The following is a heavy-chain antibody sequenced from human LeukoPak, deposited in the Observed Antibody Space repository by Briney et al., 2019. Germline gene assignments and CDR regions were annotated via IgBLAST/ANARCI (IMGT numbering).Heavy chain of an antibody. CDR2: IYYSGST. CDR1: GGSISSYY. V-gene: IGHV4-59*01. Sequence: SETLSPTCTVSGGSISSYYWSWIRQPPGKGLEWIGYIYYSGSTNYNPSLKSRVTISVDTSKNQFSLKLSSVTAADTAVYYCARVTVYYDSSGYYFPALAFDIWGQGTMVTVSS. CDR3: ARVTVYYDSSGYYFPALAFDI. D-gene: IGHD3-22*01. J-gene: IGHJ3*02.